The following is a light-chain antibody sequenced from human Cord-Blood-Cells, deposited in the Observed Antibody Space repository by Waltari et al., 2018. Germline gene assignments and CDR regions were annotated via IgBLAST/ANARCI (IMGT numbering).Light chain of an antibody. J-gene: IGKJ2*03. V-gene: IGKV1-33*01. CDR2: DAS. Sequence: DIQMTQSPSSLSASVGDRVTITCQASQDISNYLNWYQQKPGKAPKLLIYDASNLEKGVPSRFSGSGSGTDFTFTISSLQPEDIATYYCQQYDTVYSFGQGTKLEIK. CDR3: QQYDTVYS. CDR1: QDISNY.